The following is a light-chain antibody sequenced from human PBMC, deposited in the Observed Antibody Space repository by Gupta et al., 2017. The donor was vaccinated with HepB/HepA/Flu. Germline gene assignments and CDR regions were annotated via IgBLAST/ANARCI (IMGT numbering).Light chain of an antibody. CDR1: QSVSSY. CDR3: QQRSNWPLT. Sequence: VFRHYTATLSLSPGERATLSCTASQSVSSYLAWYQQKPGKAPRLLIYDASNRATGIPARFSGSGSETDFTLTISSLEPEDFAVYYCQQRSNWPLTFGGGTKVEIK. V-gene: IGKV3-11*01. J-gene: IGKJ4*01. CDR2: DAS.